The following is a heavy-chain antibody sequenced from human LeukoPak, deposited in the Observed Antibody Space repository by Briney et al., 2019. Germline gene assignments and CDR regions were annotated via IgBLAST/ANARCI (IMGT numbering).Heavy chain of an antibody. Sequence: PGGSLRLSCATSGFTFRNDWVTWVRQAQGKGLEWVANINQDGTKKNYVDSVKGRFTISRDNTKNSLFLQMNSLRAEDTAIYYCARDTSPSSRSGYFDALDMWGQGTMVTVSS. D-gene: IGHD6-25*01. CDR1: GFTFRNDW. CDR3: ARDTSPSSRSGYFDALDM. V-gene: IGHV3-7*01. J-gene: IGHJ3*02. CDR2: INQDGTKK.